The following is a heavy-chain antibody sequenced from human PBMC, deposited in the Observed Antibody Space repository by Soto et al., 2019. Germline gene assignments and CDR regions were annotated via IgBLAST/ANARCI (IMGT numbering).Heavy chain of an antibody. Sequence: GGSLRLSCAASGFTFSSYSMNWVRQAPGKGLEWVSSISSSSSYIYYADSVKGRFTISRDNAKNSLYLQMNSLRAEDTAVYYCARASGIKILGVVRLAYYGMDVWGQGTTVTVYS. D-gene: IGHD3-3*01. J-gene: IGHJ6*02. CDR2: ISSSSSYI. CDR3: ARASGIKILGVVRLAYYGMDV. CDR1: GFTFSSYS. V-gene: IGHV3-21*01.